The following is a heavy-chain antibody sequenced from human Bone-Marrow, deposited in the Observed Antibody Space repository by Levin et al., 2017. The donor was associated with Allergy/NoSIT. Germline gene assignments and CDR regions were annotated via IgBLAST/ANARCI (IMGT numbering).Heavy chain of an antibody. Sequence: GGSLRLSCAASGFTFDRYALSWVRQAPGKGLEWVSGISGGGGRTKYADSVEGRFTISRDNSDNTLYLQMNSLRAEDTAIYYCAKGREMGTMFSSFDVWGQGTLVSVSS. CDR2: ISGGGGRT. J-gene: IGHJ3*01. CDR1: GFTFDRYA. CDR3: AKGREMGTMFSSFDV. V-gene: IGHV3-23*01. D-gene: IGHD5-24*01.